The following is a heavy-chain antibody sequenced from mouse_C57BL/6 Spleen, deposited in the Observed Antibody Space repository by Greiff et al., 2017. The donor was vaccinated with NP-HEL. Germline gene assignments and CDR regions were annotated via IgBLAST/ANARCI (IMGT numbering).Heavy chain of an antibody. J-gene: IGHJ1*03. V-gene: IGHV1-59*01. Sequence: QVQLQQPGAELVRPGTSVKLSCKASGYTFTSYWMHWVKQRPGQGLEWIGVIDPSDSYTNYKQKFKGKATLTVDTASSTAYMQLSSLTSEDSAVYYCARSRYDYALYFDVWGTGTTVTVSS. CDR3: ARSRYDYALYFDV. CDR1: GYTFTSYW. CDR2: IDPSDSYT. D-gene: IGHD2-4*01.